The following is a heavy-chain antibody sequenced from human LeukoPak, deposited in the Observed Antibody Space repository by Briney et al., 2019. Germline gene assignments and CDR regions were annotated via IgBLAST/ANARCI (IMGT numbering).Heavy chain of an antibody. CDR1: GFSFSDYE. D-gene: IGHD3-3*01. J-gene: IGHJ4*02. CDR2: IGFSVSTI. Sequence: PGGSLRLSCAASGFSFSDYEMNWVRQAPGKGLEWLSYIGFSVSTIHYADSVKGRFTISRDNAEKTLYLQMNSLRAEDTAVYYCARDGGRLADFYFDSWGQGCLVTVSS. V-gene: IGHV3-48*03. CDR3: ARDGGRLADFYFDS.